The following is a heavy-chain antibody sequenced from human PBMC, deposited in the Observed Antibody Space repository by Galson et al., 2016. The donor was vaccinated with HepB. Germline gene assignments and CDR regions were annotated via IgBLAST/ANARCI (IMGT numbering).Heavy chain of an antibody. J-gene: IGHJ3*02. CDR1: GGSISSYY. Sequence: SETLSLTCTVSGGSISSYYWSWIRQPPGKGLECIGYVYYSGSTNYNPSLQSRVTIAVDRSRNQFSLKLTSVTAADTAVYYCARTWDYYDTEDYLPGPVFDIWGQGTMVTVFS. V-gene: IGHV4-59*01. CDR3: ARTWDYYDTEDYLPGPVFDI. CDR2: VYYSGST. D-gene: IGHD3-22*01.